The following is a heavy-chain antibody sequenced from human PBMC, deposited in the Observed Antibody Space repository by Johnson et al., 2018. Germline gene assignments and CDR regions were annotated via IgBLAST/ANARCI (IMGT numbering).Heavy chain of an antibody. V-gene: IGHV3-49*03. CDR3: SRTITGHSYYFDD. CDR2: IRGKAYGGTT. J-gene: IGHJ4*02. Sequence: VQLVQSGGGLVQPGRSLRLSCTASGFTFGDYHLSWFRQAPGKGLEWVGFIRGKAYGGTTKYAASIKGRFTLTRDDSKSVAYLKMNSLKTEDTALYYCSRTITGHSYYFDDWGKGALVTVSS. D-gene: IGHD1-20*01. CDR1: GFTFGDYH.